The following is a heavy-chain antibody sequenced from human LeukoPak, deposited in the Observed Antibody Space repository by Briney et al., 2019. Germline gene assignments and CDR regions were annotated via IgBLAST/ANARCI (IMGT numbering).Heavy chain of an antibody. D-gene: IGHD2-21*01. J-gene: IGHJ5*02. V-gene: IGHV4-38-2*01. CDR3: ARNVVGGWFDP. Sequence: PSETLSLTCAVSGYSISSTSYWAWIRQPPGKGLEWIGTVYHSGSSYYNPSLKSRVTISVDTSKNQFSLRLSSVTAADTAVYYCARNVVGGWFDPWGQGALVTVPS. CDR1: GYSISSTSY. CDR2: VYHSGSS.